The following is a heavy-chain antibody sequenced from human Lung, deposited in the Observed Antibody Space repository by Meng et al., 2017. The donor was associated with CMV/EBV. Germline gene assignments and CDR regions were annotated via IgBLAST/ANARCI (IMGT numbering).Heavy chain of an antibody. V-gene: IGHV4-4*02. Sequence: SGLSISTDNCWSWVRQPPGKGLEWIGEIYRSGSTNYSPSLKSRVTISIDRSKNQFSLRLTSVTAADTAVYYCAKEWLDATTGQFDYWGQGTLVTVSS. J-gene: IGHJ4*02. CDR2: IYRSGST. CDR3: AKEWLDATTGQFDY. CDR1: GLSISTDNC. D-gene: IGHD1-26*01.